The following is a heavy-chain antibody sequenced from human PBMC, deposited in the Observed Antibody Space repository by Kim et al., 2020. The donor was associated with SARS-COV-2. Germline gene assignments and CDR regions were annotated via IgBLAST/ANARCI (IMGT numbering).Heavy chain of an antibody. J-gene: IGHJ2*01. CDR3: AKDIRGIVVVITHGWYFDL. D-gene: IGHD3-22*01. V-gene: IGHV3-9*01. Sequence: GRFTISRDNAKNSLYLQMNSLRAEDTALYYCAKDIRGIVVVITHGWYFDLWGRGTLVTVSS.